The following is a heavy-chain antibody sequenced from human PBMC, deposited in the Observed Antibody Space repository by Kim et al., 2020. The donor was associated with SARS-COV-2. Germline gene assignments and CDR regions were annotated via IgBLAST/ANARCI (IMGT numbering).Heavy chain of an antibody. CDR1: GFTFSNAW. J-gene: IGHJ4*02. Sequence: GGSLRLSCAASGFTFSNAWMSWVRQAPGKGLEWVGRIKTKNDGATTDHAAPVKGRFSISRDDSKNAVYLQMNSLKTEDTAVYYCTTGYCSSSSCHRSVYFDYGGQGTVVTVSS. CDR3: TTGYCSSSSCHRSVYFDY. CDR2: IKTKNDGATT. D-gene: IGHD2-2*01. V-gene: IGHV3-15*01.